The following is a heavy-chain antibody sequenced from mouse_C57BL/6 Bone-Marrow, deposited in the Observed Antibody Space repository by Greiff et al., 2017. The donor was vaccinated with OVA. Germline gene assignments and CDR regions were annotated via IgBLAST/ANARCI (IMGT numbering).Heavy chain of an antibody. D-gene: IGHD2-4*01. CDR1: GIDFSRYW. V-gene: IGHV4-1*01. J-gene: IGHJ4*01. CDR2: INPDSSTI. CDR3: ARRIYYDYDEGWAMDY. Sequence: EVKLQESGGGLVQPGGSLKLSCAASGIDFSRYWMSWVRRAPGKGLEWIGEINPDSSTINYAPSLKDKFIISRDNAKNTLYLQMSKVRSEDTALYYCARRIYYDYDEGWAMDYWGQGTSVTVSS.